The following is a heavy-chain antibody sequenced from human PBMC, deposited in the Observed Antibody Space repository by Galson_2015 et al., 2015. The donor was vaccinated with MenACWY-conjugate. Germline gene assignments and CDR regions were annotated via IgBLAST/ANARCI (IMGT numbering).Heavy chain of an antibody. CDR3: ARHPPGGRGMDV. CDR1: GYIFTTYW. V-gene: IGHV5-51*01. D-gene: IGHD1-26*01. CDR2: ISPGDSNT. Sequence: GAEVKKPGESLKISCKASGYIFTTYWIAWVRQMPGKGLEWMGLISPGDSNTRYSPSFQGQVTISADKSISTAYLQWSSLKASDTAMYYCARHPPGGRGMDVWGQGTTVTDSS. J-gene: IGHJ6*02.